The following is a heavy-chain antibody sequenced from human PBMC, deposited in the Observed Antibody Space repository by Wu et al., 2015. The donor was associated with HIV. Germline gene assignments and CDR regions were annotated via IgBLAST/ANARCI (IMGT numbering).Heavy chain of an antibody. CDR1: GYTFTSYG. V-gene: IGHV1-18*01. J-gene: IGHJ6*02. CDR3: ARALVVGGETGAGRLLEYYYGMDV. Sequence: QVQLVQSGAEVKKPGASVKVSCKASGYTFTSYGISWVRQAPGQGLEWMGWISAYNGNTNYAQKLQGRVTMTTDTSTSTAYMELRSLRSDDTAVYYCARALVVGGETGAGRLLEYYYGMDVWGQGTTVTVSS. CDR2: ISAYNGNT. D-gene: IGHD3-22*01.